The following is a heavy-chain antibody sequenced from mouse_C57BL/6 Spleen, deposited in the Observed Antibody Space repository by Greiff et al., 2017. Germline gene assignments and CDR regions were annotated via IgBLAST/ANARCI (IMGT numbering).Heavy chain of an antibody. D-gene: IGHD1-1*01. J-gene: IGHJ3*01. CDR2: ISYDGSN. CDR3: ARGGNYYGSSEGFAY. CDR1: GYSITSGYY. V-gene: IGHV3-6*01. Sequence: EVHLVESGPGLVKPSQSLSLTCSVTGYSITSGYYWNWIRQFPGNKLEWMGYISYDGSNNYNPSLKNRISITRDTSKNQFFLKLNSVTTEDTATYYCARGGNYYGSSEGFAYWGQGTLVTVSA.